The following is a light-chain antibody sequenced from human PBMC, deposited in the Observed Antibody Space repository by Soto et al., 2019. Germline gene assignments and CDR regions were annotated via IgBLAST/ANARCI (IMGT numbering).Light chain of an antibody. CDR3: MQATQSYT. Sequence: DIVLTQTRLSSPVTLGQPASISCRSSQSIVHIDGNTYFNWLQQRPGQPPRLLSYKISNRFPGVPDRFSGSGAGTDFTLKISRVEAEDVGVYYCMQATQSYTFGQGTRLEIK. CDR1: QSIVHIDGNTY. J-gene: IGKJ2*01. V-gene: IGKV2-24*01. CDR2: KIS.